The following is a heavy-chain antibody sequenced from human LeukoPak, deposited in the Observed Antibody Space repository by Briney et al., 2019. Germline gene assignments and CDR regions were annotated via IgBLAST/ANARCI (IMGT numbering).Heavy chain of an antibody. Sequence: GGSLRLSCAASGFTFSSYGMHWVRQAPGKGLEWVAFIRYDGSNKYYADSVKGRFTISRDNSKNTLYLQMNSLRAEDTAVYYCAKDRSPSGSYRDYWGQGTLVTVSS. J-gene: IGHJ4*02. D-gene: IGHD1-26*01. CDR3: AKDRSPSGSYRDY. CDR2: IRYDGSNK. CDR1: GFTFSSYG. V-gene: IGHV3-30*02.